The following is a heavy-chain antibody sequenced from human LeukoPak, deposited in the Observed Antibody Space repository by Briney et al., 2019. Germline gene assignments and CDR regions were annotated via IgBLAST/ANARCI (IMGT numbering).Heavy chain of an antibody. CDR1: GGTFSSYT. J-gene: IGHJ4*02. D-gene: IGHD1-26*01. Sequence: SVKVSCKASGGTFSSYTISRVRQAPGQGLEWTGGIIPIFGTANYAQKFQVRVTITADESTSTAYMELSSLRSEDTAVYYCARGYSGSYWDYWGQGTLVTVSS. V-gene: IGHV1-69*13. CDR2: IIPIFGTA. CDR3: ARGYSGSYWDY.